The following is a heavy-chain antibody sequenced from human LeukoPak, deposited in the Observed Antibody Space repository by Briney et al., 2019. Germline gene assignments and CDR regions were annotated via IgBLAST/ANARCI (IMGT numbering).Heavy chain of an antibody. CDR2: IYYSGST. CDR1: GGSISSGDYY. D-gene: IGHD3-9*01. Sequence: SETLSLTCTVSGGSISSGDYYWSWIRQPPGKGLEWIGYIYYSGSTNYNPSLKSRVTISVDTSKNQFSLKLSSVTAADTAVYYCARGDDILTGSPGFDYWGQGTLVTVSS. CDR3: ARGDDILTGSPGFDY. V-gene: IGHV4-61*08. J-gene: IGHJ4*02.